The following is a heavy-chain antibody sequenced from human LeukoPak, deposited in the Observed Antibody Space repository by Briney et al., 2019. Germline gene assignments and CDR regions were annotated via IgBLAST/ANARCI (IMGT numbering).Heavy chain of an antibody. CDR1: GFIVSSNY. V-gene: IGHV3-53*01. CDR2: IYTDGST. D-gene: IGHD5/OR15-5a*01. CDR3: VRGDLRLPRSTPDC. J-gene: IGHJ4*02. Sequence: GGSLRLSCAASGFIVSSNYMSWVRQPPGKGLEWVSIIYTDGSTYYADSVKGRFTISRDNAMNTLYLQMNSLRGEDTAVYYCVRGDLRLPRSTPDCWGQGTLVTVSS.